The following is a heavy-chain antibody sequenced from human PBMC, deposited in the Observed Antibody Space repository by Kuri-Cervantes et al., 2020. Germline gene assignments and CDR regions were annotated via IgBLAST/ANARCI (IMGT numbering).Heavy chain of an antibody. CDR2: IYYTGST. Sequence: GSLRLSCTVSGGSISSYYWSWIRQPPGKGLEWIGYIYYTGSTTHNPSLKSRVTISVDTSKNQFSLKLSSVTAADTAVYYCARGGFDLLSLHFDYWGQGTLVTVSS. CDR1: GGSISSYY. J-gene: IGHJ4*02. CDR3: ARGGFDLLSLHFDY. D-gene: IGHD3-10*01. V-gene: IGHV4-59*01.